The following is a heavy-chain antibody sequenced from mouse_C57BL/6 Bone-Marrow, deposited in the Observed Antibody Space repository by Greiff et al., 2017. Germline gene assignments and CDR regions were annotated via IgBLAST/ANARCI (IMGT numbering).Heavy chain of an antibody. CDR3: ARDDRYLWYFDV. V-gene: IGHV5-4*01. J-gene: IGHJ1*03. D-gene: IGHD5-1*01. CDR2: ISDGGSYT. CDR1: GFTFSSYA. Sequence: EVKLMESGGGLVKPGGSLKLSCAASGFTFSSYAMSWVRQTPEKRLEWVATISDGGSYTYYPDNVKGRFTISRDNAKNNLYLQMSHLKSEDTAMYYCARDDRYLWYFDVWGTGTTVTVSS.